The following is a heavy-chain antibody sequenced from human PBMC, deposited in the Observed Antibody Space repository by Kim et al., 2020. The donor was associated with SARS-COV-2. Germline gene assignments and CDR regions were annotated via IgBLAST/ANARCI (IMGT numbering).Heavy chain of an antibody. V-gene: IGHV5-10-1*01. J-gene: IGHJ6*02. Sequence: GESLRIYCKGSGYSFTSYWISWVRQMPGKGLEWMGRIDPSYSYTNYSPSFQGHVTISADKSISTAYLQWSSLKASDTAMYYCARLHPREDYYYGMDVWGQGTTVTVSS. CDR1: GYSFTSYW. D-gene: IGHD1-26*01. CDR3: ARLHPREDYYYGMDV. CDR2: IDPSYSYT.